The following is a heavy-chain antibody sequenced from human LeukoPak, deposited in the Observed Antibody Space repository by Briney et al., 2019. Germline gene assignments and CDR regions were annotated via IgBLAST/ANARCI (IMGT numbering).Heavy chain of an antibody. CDR3: ARAPMIVVVFPPRLDF. Sequence: ASVKVSCKTSVYTFIPYYMHGVRQAPGQGVEWMGWINPNTGVTHYAQKFQGRVTMTSDTSISTDYRELGGLKSEDTTMYYCARAPMIVVVFPPRLDFWGQGTLVTVSS. J-gene: IGHJ4*02. V-gene: IGHV1-2*02. D-gene: IGHD3-22*01. CDR1: VYTFIPYY. CDR2: INPNTGVT.